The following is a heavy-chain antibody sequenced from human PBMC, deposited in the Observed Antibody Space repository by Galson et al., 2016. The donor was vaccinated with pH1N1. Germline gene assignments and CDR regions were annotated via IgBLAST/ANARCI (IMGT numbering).Heavy chain of an antibody. V-gene: IGHV4-31*03. CDR2: IYYSGST. CDR3: GRAQAAADPYYYYYMDV. J-gene: IGHJ6*03. Sequence: LSLTCTVSGGSISSGGYYWSWIRQHPGKGLVWIGYIYYSGSTYYNPSPKSRVTISVDTSKNQFSLKLSSVTAADTAVYYCGRAQAAADPYYYYYMDVWGKGTTVTVSS. CDR1: GGSISSGGYY. D-gene: IGHD6-13*01.